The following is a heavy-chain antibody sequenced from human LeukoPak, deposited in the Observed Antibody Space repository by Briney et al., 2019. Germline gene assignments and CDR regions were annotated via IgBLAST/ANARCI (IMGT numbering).Heavy chain of an antibody. CDR1: GYSFISYG. V-gene: IGHV1-8*01. CDR3: ARAPEWGKANYYYYMDV. D-gene: IGHD1-26*01. CDR2: MNPNSGNT. J-gene: IGHJ6*03. Sequence: GASVKVSCKASGYSFISYGINWVRQATGQGLEWMGWMNPNSGNTGYAQKFQGRVTMTRNTSISTAYMELSSLRSEDTAVYYCARAPEWGKANYYYYMDVWGKGTTVTVSS.